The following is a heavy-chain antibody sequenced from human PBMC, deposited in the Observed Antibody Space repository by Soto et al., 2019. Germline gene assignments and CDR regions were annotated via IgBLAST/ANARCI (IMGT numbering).Heavy chain of an antibody. J-gene: IGHJ4*02. D-gene: IGHD1-26*01. CDR1: GGTFSSYS. V-gene: IGHV1-69*01. CDR3: ARDGGRNSGGIDY. Sequence: QVQLVQSGAEVKKPGSSVKVSCKASGGTFSSYSINWVRQSPGQGLEWMGEIIHIFSTANYEQKFQGRVTITADESTSTAYMELSSLRSEDKAVYYCARDGGRNSGGIDYWGQGTVVTVSS. CDR2: IIHIFSTA.